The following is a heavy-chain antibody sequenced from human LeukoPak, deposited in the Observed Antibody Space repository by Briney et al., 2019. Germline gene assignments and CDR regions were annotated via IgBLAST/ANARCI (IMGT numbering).Heavy chain of an antibody. CDR1: GGSVSSGSYY. D-gene: IGHD3-10*01. J-gene: IGHJ4*02. Sequence: PSETLSLTCTVSGGSVSSGSYYWSWIRQPPGKGLEWIGYIYYSGSTNYNPSLKSRVTISVDTSKNQFSLKLSSVTAADTAVYYCARGAGWFGELYYWCQGTLVTVSS. CDR3: ARGAGWFGELYY. V-gene: IGHV4-61*01. CDR2: IYYSGST.